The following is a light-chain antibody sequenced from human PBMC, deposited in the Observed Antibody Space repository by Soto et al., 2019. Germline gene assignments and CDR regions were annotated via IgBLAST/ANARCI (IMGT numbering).Light chain of an antibody. CDR3: QQYNSFPLT. CDR2: EAS. V-gene: IGKV1-5*03. CDR1: QSIPSW. Sequence: DIQMTQSPSTLSASIGDRVTITCRASQSIPSWLAWYQQKPGKAPKLLIYEASSLEGGVPSRFSGSGSGTEFSLTISSLEPDDFATYYCQQYNSFPLTFGGGTKVEIK. J-gene: IGKJ4*01.